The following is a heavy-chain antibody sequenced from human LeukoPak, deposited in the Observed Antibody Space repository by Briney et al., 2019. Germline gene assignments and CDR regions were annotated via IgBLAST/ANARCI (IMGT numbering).Heavy chain of an antibody. CDR3: ARVRGYCSGGSCQLRDYYGMDV. V-gene: IGHV1-24*01. CDR1: GYTLTELS. D-gene: IGHD2-15*01. CDR2: FDPEDGET. J-gene: IGHJ6*02. Sequence: ASVKVSCKVSGYTLTELSMHWVRQATGKGLEWMGGFDPEDGETIYAQKFQGRVTITADESTSTAYMELSSLRSEDTAVYYCARVRGYCSGGSCQLRDYYGMDVWGQGTTVTVSS.